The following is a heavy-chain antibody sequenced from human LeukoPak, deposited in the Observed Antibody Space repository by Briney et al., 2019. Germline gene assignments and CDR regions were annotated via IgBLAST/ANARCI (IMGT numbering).Heavy chain of an antibody. V-gene: IGHV3-33*01. CDR2: IYFDGSNK. CDR1: GFTFSTYG. D-gene: IGHD3-10*01. CDR3: ATLDYYGSGTYYNAGY. Sequence: GGSLRLSCAVSGFTFSTYGVHWVRQAPGKGLEWVAVIYFDGSNKYYVDSVKGRFTISRDNSKNTVYLQMNSLRAEDTAMYYCATLDYYGSGTYYNAGYWGQGTLVTVSS. J-gene: IGHJ4*02.